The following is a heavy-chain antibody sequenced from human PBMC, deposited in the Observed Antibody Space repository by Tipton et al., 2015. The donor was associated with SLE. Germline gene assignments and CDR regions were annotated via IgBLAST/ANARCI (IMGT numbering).Heavy chain of an antibody. CDR2: IYHSGST. Sequence: TLSLTCAVSGYSISSGYYWGWIRQPPGKGLEWIGSIYHSGSTYYNPSLKSRVTISVDTSKNQFSLKLSSVTAADTAVYYCVRGRSSSWYRWFDPWGQGTLVTVAS. J-gene: IGHJ5*02. D-gene: IGHD6-13*01. CDR1: GYSISSGYY. V-gene: IGHV4-38-2*01. CDR3: VRGRSSSWYRWFDP.